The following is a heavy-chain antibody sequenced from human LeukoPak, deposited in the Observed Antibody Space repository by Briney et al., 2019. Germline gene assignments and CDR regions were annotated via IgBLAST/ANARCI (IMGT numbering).Heavy chain of an antibody. D-gene: IGHD6-13*01. J-gene: IGHJ4*02. Sequence: GESLKISCKGSGYSFTSYWIGWVRQMPGKGLEWMGIIYPGDSGTTYSPSFQGQVTMSADKSINTAYLQWSSLKASDTAIYYCARPYSSSFRFYDYWGQGTLVTVSS. CDR2: IYPGDSGT. CDR1: GYSFTSYW. V-gene: IGHV5-51*01. CDR3: ARPYSSSFRFYDY.